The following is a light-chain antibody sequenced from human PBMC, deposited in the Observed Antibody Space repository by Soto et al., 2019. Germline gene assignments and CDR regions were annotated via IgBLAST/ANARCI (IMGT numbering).Light chain of an antibody. CDR1: QSISSN. V-gene: IGKV3-15*01. CDR3: QQYDNWPLYT. Sequence: EIVMTQSPATLSVSPGERATLSCRASQSISSNLAWYQQKLGQAPRLLIYGASTRATGIPVRFSGSGSGTEFTLTISSLQSEDFAVYCCQQYDNWPLYTFGQGTKLEIK. J-gene: IGKJ2*01. CDR2: GAS.